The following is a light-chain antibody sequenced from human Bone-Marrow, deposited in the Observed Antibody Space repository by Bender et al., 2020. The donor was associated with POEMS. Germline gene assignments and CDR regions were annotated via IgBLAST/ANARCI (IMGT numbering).Light chain of an antibody. CDR3: CSTDISVVHNGV. J-gene: IGLJ3*02. CDR2: EDS. V-gene: IGLV3-10*01. CDR1: ALPKNY. Sequence: SYELTQPPSVSVSPGQTARITCSGDALPKNYAYWYQQKSGQPPVGVLYEDSKRRSGIPERFSGSSSGTMATLTSSGAQVEDEADYYCCSTDISVVHNGVFGGGTKLTVL.